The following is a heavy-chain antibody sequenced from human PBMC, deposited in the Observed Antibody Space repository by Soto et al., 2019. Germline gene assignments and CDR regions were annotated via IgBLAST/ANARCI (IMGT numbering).Heavy chain of an antibody. J-gene: IGHJ5*02. Sequence: GGSLRLSCTTSGFTVSSSHMSWVRQAPGKGLDWVSVIYSGGNSYYAVSVQGRFTISRDNSKNTVYFQMNSLRGEDTAIYYCSRLGPYGSETYSFRYNWFDPWGQGTLVTVSS. D-gene: IGHD3-10*01. CDR3: SRLGPYGSETYSFRYNWFDP. CDR2: IYSGGNS. CDR1: GFTVSSSH. V-gene: IGHV3-53*01.